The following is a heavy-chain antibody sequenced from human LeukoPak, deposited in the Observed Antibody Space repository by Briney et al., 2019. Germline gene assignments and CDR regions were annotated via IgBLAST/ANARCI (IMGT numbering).Heavy chain of an antibody. J-gene: IGHJ4*02. D-gene: IGHD1-26*01. Sequence: TSETLSLTCAVYGGSFSGYYWSGIRQPPGKGLEGMGEINHSGSTNYNPSLKSRVTISVDTSKNQFSLKLSSVTAADTAVYYCARSVVGATERGRRYYFDYWGQGTLVTVSS. CDR1: GGSFSGYY. CDR2: INHSGST. V-gene: IGHV4-34*01. CDR3: ARSVVGATERGRRYYFDY.